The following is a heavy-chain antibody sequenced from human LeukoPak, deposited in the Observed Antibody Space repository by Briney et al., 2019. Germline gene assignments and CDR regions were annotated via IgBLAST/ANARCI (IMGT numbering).Heavy chain of an antibody. V-gene: IGHV4-59*01. CDR3: AREKYYDILTGYYIFDY. D-gene: IGHD3-9*01. CDR2: IYYSGST. CDR1: GGSISSYY. J-gene: IGHJ4*02. Sequence: SEILSLTCTISGGSISSYYWSWIRQPPGKGLEWIGYIYYSGSTNYNPSLKSRVTISVDTSKNQFSLKLSSVTAADTAVYYCAREKYYDILTGYYIFDYWGQGTLVTVSS.